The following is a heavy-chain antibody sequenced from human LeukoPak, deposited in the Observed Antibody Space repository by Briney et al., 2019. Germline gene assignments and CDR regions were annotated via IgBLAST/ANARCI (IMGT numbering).Heavy chain of an antibody. CDR2: IYSGGST. CDR1: GFTVSSNY. Sequence: GGSLRLSCAASGFTVSSNYMSWVRQAPGKGLEWVSIIYSGGSTYYADSVRGRFTISRDNSKNTLYLQMNSLRAEDTAVYYCAKSGYSYGPGNYYFDYWGQGTLVTVSS. V-gene: IGHV3-53*01. J-gene: IGHJ4*02. D-gene: IGHD5-18*01. CDR3: AKSGYSYGPGNYYFDY.